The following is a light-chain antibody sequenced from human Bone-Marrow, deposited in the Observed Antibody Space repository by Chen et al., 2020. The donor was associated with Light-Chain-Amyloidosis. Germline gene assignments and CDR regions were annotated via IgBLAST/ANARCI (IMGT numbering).Light chain of an antibody. CDR3: SSYSSSTSWV. J-gene: IGLJ3*02. Sequence: QSALTQPASVSGSPGQSITISCTGTSSDIGVYNYVSWYQQHPGKAPRLIIYDVGDRPSGVSSRFSGSKSGNTASLTISGLQAEDEAYYHCSSYSSSTSWVFGGGTNLAVL. CDR1: SSDIGVYNY. V-gene: IGLV2-14*03. CDR2: DVG.